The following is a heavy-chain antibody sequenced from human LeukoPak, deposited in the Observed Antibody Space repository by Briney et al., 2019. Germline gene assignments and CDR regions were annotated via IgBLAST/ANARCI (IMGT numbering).Heavy chain of an antibody. CDR2: ISYDGSNK. Sequence: GGSLRLSCAASGFTFSSYAMHWVRQAPGKGLEWVAVISYDGSNKYYADSVKGRFTISRDNSKNTLYLQMNSLRAEDTAVYYCARGGYGGNSKNYYYYGMDVWGQGTTVTVSS. D-gene: IGHD4-23*01. CDR3: ARGGYGGNSKNYYYYGMDV. J-gene: IGHJ6*02. V-gene: IGHV3-30-3*01. CDR1: GFTFSSYA.